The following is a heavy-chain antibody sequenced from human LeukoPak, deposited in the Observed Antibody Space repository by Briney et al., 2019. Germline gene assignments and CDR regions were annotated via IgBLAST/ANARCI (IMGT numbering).Heavy chain of an antibody. J-gene: IGHJ5*02. CDR3: ATSTYSSSPS. Sequence: RGSLRLSCAVSGFTFRNYWMIWVRQAPGKGLEWVANINEDGSKKYYVGSVEGRFTISRDDAKNSLFLQMNSLRDEDTGVYYCATSTYSSSPSWGQGTLVSVSS. CDR1: GFTFRNYW. CDR2: INEDGSKK. D-gene: IGHD6-6*01. V-gene: IGHV3-7*01.